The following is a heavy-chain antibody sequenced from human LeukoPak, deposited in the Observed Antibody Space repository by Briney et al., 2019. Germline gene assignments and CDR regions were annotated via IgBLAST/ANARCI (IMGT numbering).Heavy chain of an antibody. Sequence: GGSLRLSCAASEFTFSSYAMSWVRQAPGKGLDWVSAISVSGGSTYYADSVKGRFTISRDNSKNTLCLQMNSLRAEDTAVYYCAKGQKWELPLDYWGQGTLVTVSS. CDR2: ISVSGGST. J-gene: IGHJ4*02. CDR1: EFTFSSYA. D-gene: IGHD1-26*01. CDR3: AKGQKWELPLDY. V-gene: IGHV3-23*01.